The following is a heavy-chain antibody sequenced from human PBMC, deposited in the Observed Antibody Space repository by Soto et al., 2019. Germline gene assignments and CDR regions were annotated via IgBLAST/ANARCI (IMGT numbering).Heavy chain of an antibody. CDR3: AKDKGPPNPGYSSSWPYYYYYYGMDV. V-gene: IGHV3-30*18. CDR2: ISYDGSNK. CDR1: GFTFSSYG. D-gene: IGHD6-13*01. J-gene: IGHJ6*02. Sequence: GGSLRLSCAASGFTFSSYGMHWVRQAPGKGLEWVAFISYDGSNKYYADSVKGRFTISRDNSKNTLYLQMSSLRAEDTAVYYCAKDKGPPNPGYSSSWPYYYYYYGMDVWGQGTTVTVSS.